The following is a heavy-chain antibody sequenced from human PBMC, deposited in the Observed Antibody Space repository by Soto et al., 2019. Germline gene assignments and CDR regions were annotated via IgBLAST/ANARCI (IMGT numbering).Heavy chain of an antibody. D-gene: IGHD2-21*01. CDR1: GYIFTDYY. CDR3: ARYLRFPIRGMDV. Sequence: ASVKVSCKASGYIFTDYYIHWVRQAPGQGLEWMGWLNPKTGVTDYAQGFQGRVTMTRDSSTTTAYMELSSLRSDDTAVYFCARYLRFPIRGMDVWGQGTTVTVSS. J-gene: IGHJ6*02. V-gene: IGHV1-2*02. CDR2: LNPKTGVT.